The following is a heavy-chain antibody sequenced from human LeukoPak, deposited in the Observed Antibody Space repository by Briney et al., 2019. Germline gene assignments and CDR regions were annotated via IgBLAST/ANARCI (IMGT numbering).Heavy chain of an antibody. Sequence: GGSLRLSCATSGFTFVDYGLSWVRRAPGKGLEWLCAINYNGAITDYADSVKRRFTISRDNAKNSLYLRMDSLRAEDTALYYCARDRLGPSFSVSHFDLWGQGTLVTVSS. D-gene: IGHD3-3*02. V-gene: IGHV3-20*04. J-gene: IGHJ4*02. CDR1: GFTFVDYG. CDR2: INYNGAIT. CDR3: ARDRLGPSFSVSHFDL.